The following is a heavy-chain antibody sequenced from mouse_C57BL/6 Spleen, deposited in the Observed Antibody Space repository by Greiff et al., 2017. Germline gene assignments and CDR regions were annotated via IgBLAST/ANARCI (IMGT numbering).Heavy chain of an antibody. Sequence: EVQLQQSGAELVKPGASVKLSCTASGFNIKDYYMHWVKQRTEQGLEWIGRIDPEDGETKYAPKFQGKATIKADTSSNTSYLQLSSLTSEDTAVYYCANSFITTVVEPSGYWGQGTTLTVSS. CDR2: IDPEDGET. J-gene: IGHJ2*01. CDR1: GFNIKDYY. D-gene: IGHD1-1*01. CDR3: ANSFITTVVEPSGY. V-gene: IGHV14-2*01.